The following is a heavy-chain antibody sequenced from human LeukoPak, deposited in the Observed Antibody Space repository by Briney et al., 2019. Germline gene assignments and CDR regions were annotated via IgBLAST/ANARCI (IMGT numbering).Heavy chain of an antibody. V-gene: IGHV4-59*08. D-gene: IGHD5-18*01. J-gene: IGHJ3*02. CDR1: GGSISSYY. CDR2: IYYSGST. CDR3: ARRGTAMVRGAFDI. Sequence: ESSETLSLTCTVSGGSISSYYWSWIRQPPGKGLEWIGYIYYSGSTNYNPSLKSRVTISVDTSKNQFSLKLSSVTAADTAVYYCARRGTAMVRGAFDIWGQGTMVTVSS.